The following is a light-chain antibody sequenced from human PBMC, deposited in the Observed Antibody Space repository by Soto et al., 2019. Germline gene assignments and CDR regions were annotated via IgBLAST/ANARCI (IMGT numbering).Light chain of an antibody. CDR1: QIVSSNY. CDR2: GAS. V-gene: IGKV3-20*01. J-gene: IGKJ4*01. Sequence: EILLTQSPDTLSLAPGERVTLSCRASQIVSSNYLAWYQQRPGQTPRLLIYGASSRATGVPDRFSGSGSGTDFTLTISRLEPEDFAVYYCQQFGNSPLLTFGGGTKVDIK. CDR3: QQFGNSPLLT.